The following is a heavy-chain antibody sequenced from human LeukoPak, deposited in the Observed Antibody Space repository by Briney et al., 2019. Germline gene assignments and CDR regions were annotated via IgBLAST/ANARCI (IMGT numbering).Heavy chain of an antibody. D-gene: IGHD3-10*01. V-gene: IGHV3-21*01. CDR2: ISSSSSYI. CDR3: ARDSRPQYYGSGGGDWFDP. Sequence: PGGSLRLSCAASGFTFSSYSMNWVRQAPGKGLEWVSSISSSSSYIYYADSVKGRFTISRDNAKNSLYLQMNSLRAEDTAVYYCARDSRPQYYGSGGGDWFDPWGQGTLVTVSS. CDR1: GFTFSSYS. J-gene: IGHJ5*02.